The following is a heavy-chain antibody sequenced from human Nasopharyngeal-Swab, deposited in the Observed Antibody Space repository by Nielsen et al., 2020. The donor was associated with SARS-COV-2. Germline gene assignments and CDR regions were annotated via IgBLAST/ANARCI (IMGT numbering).Heavy chain of an antibody. Sequence: ASGKVSGKASGYTFTSYAMHWGRQAPGQRREWMGWINAGNGNTKYSQKFQGRVTITRDTSASTAYMELSSLRSEDTAVYYCARDGVEIAIATGILDYWGQGTLVTVSS. CDR2: INAGNGNT. CDR1: GYTFTSYA. V-gene: IGHV1-3*01. D-gene: IGHD2-21*01. J-gene: IGHJ4*02. CDR3: ARDGVEIAIATGILDY.